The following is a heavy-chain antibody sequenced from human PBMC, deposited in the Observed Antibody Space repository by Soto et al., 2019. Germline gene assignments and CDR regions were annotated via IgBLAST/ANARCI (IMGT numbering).Heavy chain of an antibody. Sequence: EVQLLESGGGLVQPGGSLRLSCAASGFTFSNYAVTWVRQAPGKGLEWVSTISGSGGSTYYADSVKGRFTISRDNSKNTRYLTMNSLTTEDTAVYYCARDQGSSWYEIDYWGQGTLVTVSS. J-gene: IGHJ4*02. D-gene: IGHD6-13*01. CDR1: GFTFSNYA. CDR3: ARDQGSSWYEIDY. CDR2: ISGSGGST. V-gene: IGHV3-23*01.